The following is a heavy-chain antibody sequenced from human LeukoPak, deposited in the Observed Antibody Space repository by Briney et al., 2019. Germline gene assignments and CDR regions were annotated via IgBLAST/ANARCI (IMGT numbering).Heavy chain of an antibody. V-gene: IGHV4-34*01. CDR2: INHSGST. CDR1: GGSFSGYY. J-gene: IGHJ4*02. Sequence: PSETLSLTCAVYGGSFSGYYWSWIRQPPGKGLEWIGEINHSGSTNYNPSLKSRVTISVDTSKNQFSLKLSSVTAADTAVYYCARAPTGYSREFDYWGQGTLVTVSS. CDR3: ARAPTGYSREFDY. D-gene: IGHD6-13*01.